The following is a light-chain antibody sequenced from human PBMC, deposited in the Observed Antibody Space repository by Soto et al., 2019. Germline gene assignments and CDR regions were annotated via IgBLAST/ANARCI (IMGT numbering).Light chain of an antibody. CDR2: DAS. J-gene: IGKJ1*01. V-gene: IGKV1-5*01. CDR3: QQYNSYWT. CDR1: QSISSW. Sequence: DIQMTQSPSTLSASVGDRVTITCRASQSISSWLAWYQQKPGKAPKLLIYDASSLESGFPSRFSGSGSGTEFTFTFSSLQPDDFATYYCQQYNSYWTFGQGTKVDIK.